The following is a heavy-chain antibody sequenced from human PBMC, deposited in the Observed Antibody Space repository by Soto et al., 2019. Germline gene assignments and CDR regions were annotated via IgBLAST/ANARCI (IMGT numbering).Heavy chain of an antibody. D-gene: IGHD3-10*01. CDR1: GGSFSGYY. J-gene: IGHJ4*02. V-gene: IGHV4-34*01. CDR2: INHSGST. CDR3: ARGASYYGAGSYFPN. Sequence: QVQLQQWGAGLLKPSETLSLTCAVYGGSFSGYYWSWIRQPPGKGLEWIGEINHSGSTNYNPSLRSRVTISVDTPKNQFTLKLSSVTAADTAVYYCARGASYYGAGSYFPNWGQGTLVTVSS.